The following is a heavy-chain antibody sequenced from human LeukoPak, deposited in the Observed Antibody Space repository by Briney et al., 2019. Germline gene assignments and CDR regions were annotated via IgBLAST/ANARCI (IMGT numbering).Heavy chain of an antibody. Sequence: ASVKVSCKASGYTFTGYYMHWVRQAPGQGLEWMGWINPNSGGTNYAQKFQGRVTMTRDTSISTAYMELSRLRSDDTAVYYCARETDTAMVFFDYWGQGTLVTVSS. J-gene: IGHJ4*02. CDR2: INPNSGGT. D-gene: IGHD5-18*01. CDR1: GYTFTGYY. CDR3: ARETDTAMVFFDY. V-gene: IGHV1-2*02.